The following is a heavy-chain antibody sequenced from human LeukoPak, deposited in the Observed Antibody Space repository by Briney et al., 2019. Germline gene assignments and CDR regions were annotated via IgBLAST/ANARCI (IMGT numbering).Heavy chain of an antibody. J-gene: IGHJ6*03. CDR2: ISSSSSYI. D-gene: IGHD6-6*01. CDR1: GFDFSKYT. V-gene: IGHV3-21*01. Sequence: GGSLRLSCAASGFDFSKYTMNWVRQAPGKGLEWVSSISSSSSYIYYADSVKGRFTISRDNAKNSLYLQMNSLRAEDTAVYYCAKVERIAARPYYYYYMDVWGKGTTVTVSS. CDR3: AKVERIAARPYYYYYMDV.